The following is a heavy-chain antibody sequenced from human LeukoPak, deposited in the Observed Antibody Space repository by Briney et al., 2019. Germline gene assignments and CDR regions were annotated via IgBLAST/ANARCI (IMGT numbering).Heavy chain of an antibody. CDR1: GYTFTAYY. V-gene: IGHV1-2*06. Sequence: ASVKVSCKASGYTFTAYYMHWVRQAPGQGLEWMGRINPNSGETNYAQSFQGRVTMTGDPSISTAYMELRRLTSDDTAVYFCARDRGTTYASDIWGQGTVVTVSS. CDR2: INPNSGET. J-gene: IGHJ3*02. D-gene: IGHD1-14*01. CDR3: ARDRGTTYASDI.